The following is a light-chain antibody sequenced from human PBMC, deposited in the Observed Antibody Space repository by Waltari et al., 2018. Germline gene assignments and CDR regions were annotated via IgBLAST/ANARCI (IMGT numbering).Light chain of an antibody. V-gene: IGKV2-30*01. Sequence: DVVMTQSPLSLPVTLGQPASIPCRSSKSLVSSDGNTYFNWFHQRTGQAPRRLLYKVSNRDSGVPDRCSGSGSGTDFTLRISRVEAEDVGVYYCMQGTHRPWTFGQGTKVEIK. CDR3: MQGTHRPWT. J-gene: IGKJ1*01. CDR1: KSLVSSDGNTY. CDR2: KVS.